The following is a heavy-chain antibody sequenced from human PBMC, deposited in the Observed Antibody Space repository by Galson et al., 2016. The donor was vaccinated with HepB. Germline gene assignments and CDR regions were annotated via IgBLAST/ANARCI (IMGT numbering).Heavy chain of an antibody. D-gene: IGHD5/OR15-5a*01. Sequence: SLRLSCAASGFIVSGNCMSWVRQGPGKRLERVAIIYPAGDTYYAESVKERFTISRDSDSNMLFLHMTRLRPGDTGVYYCAKALTVPGILNVYALDNWGQGILVTVSS. CDR2: IYPAGDT. CDR1: GFIVSGNC. CDR3: AKALTVPGILNVYALDN. V-gene: IGHV3-66*01. J-gene: IGHJ4*02.